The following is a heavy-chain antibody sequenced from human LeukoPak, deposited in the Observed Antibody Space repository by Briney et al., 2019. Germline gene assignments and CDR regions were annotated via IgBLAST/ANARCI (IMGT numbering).Heavy chain of an antibody. CDR1: GYTFTGYY. V-gene: IGHV1-2*04. D-gene: IGHD2-15*01. CDR2: INPNSGGT. CDR3: ARVVPYYCSGGSCSFYGMDV. J-gene: IGHJ6*02. Sequence: GASVKVSCKASGYTFTGYYMHWVRQAPGQGLEWMGWINPNSGGTNYAQKFQGWVTMTRDTSTSTVYMELSSLRSEDTAVYYCARVVPYYCSGGSCSFYGMDVWGQGTTVTVSS.